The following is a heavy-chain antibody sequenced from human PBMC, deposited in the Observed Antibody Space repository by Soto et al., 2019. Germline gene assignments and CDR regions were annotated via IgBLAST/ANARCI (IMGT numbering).Heavy chain of an antibody. CDR1: GFPFSIYS. CDR3: ARSVEGHFDY. J-gene: IGHJ4*02. CDR2: ITSDTNTI. D-gene: IGHD6-19*01. Sequence: EVQLVESGGGLVQPGGSLRLTCAASGFPFSIYSMNWVRQAPGKGLEWSSYITSDTNTIKYAGSVKGRITISRDNAKNLELLQMNSLRDEDTAVYFCARSVEGHFDYWGQGTVVTVSS. V-gene: IGHV3-48*02.